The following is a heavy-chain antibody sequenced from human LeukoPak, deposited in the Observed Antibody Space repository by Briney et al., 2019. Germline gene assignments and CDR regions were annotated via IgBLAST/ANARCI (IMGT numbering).Heavy chain of an antibody. CDR3: ARASLWFGDPPDY. J-gene: IGHJ4*02. CDR2: INHSGST. Sequence: PSETLSLTCAVYGGSFSGYYRSWIRQPPEKGLEWIGEINHSGSTNYNPSLKSRVTISVDTSKNQFSLKLSSVTAADTAVYYCARASLWFGDPPDYWGQGTLVTVSS. D-gene: IGHD3-10*01. CDR1: GGSFSGYY. V-gene: IGHV4-34*01.